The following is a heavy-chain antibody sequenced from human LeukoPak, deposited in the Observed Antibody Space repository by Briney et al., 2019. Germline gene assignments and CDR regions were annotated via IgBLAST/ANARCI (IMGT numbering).Heavy chain of an antibody. CDR2: ISSSSSYI. J-gene: IGHJ6*02. Sequence: PGGSLRLSCAASGFTFSSYSMNWVRQAPGKALNWVSSISSSSSYIYYADSVKGRFTISRDNAKNSLYLQMNSLRAEDTAVYYCASRARGYSGYGMDVWGQGTTVTVSS. CDR3: ASRARGYSGYGMDV. V-gene: IGHV3-21*01. CDR1: GFTFSSYS. D-gene: IGHD5-12*01.